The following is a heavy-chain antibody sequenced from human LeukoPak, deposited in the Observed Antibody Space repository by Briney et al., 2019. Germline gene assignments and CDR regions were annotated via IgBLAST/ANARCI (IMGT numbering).Heavy chain of an antibody. Sequence: PGGSLRLSCAASGFTFSNYWMSWVRQAPGKGPEWVANIKQDESKTYYVDSVKGRFTISRDNAKNSLFLQMNSLRVEDTAVYYCARDASLYCAGDTCYWAFDHWGQGTLVTISS. CDR2: IKQDESKT. CDR3: ARDASLYCAGDTCYWAFDH. CDR1: GFTFSNYW. J-gene: IGHJ4*02. V-gene: IGHV3-7*01. D-gene: IGHD2-21*02.